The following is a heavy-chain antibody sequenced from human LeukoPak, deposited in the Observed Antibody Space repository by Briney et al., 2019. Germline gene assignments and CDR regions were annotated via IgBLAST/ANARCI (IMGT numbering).Heavy chain of an antibody. CDR3: ATGCSGGSCSMRTYYYGMDV. V-gene: IGHV1-46*01. CDR2: INPSGGST. J-gene: IGHJ6*02. Sequence: ASVKVSCKASGYTFTSYYMHWVRQAPGQGLEWMGIINPSGGSTSYAQKFQGRVTMTRDTSTSTVYMELSSLRSEDTAVYYCATGCSGGSCSMRTYYYGMDVWGQGTTVTVSS. D-gene: IGHD2-15*01. CDR1: GYTFTSYY.